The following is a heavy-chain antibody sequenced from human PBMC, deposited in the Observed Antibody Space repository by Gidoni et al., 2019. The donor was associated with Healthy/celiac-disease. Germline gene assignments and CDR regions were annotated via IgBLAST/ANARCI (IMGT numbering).Heavy chain of an antibody. CDR3: ARGSKRRPIVVVPDWFDP. D-gene: IGHD2-2*01. CDR2: ISYDGSNK. J-gene: IGHJ5*02. V-gene: IGHV3-30*04. Sequence: QVQLVESGGGVVQPGRSLRLSCAASGFTFSSYSMHWVRPAPGKGLGWVAVISYDGSNKYYADSVKGRFTISRDNSKNTLYLQMNSLRAEDTAVYYCARGSKRRPIVVVPDWFDPWGQGTLVTVSP. CDR1: GFTFSSYS.